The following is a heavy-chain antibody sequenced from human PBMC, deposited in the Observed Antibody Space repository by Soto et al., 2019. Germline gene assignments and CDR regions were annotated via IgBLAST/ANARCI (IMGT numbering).Heavy chain of an antibody. Sequence: QVQLVQSGAEVKKPGSSVKVSCKASGGTFSSYAISWVRQAPGQGLEWMGGIIPIFGTANYAQKFQGRVTSTADESKSTDYMELSSLRSEDTAVYYCAGNLYPSRDRWWFDPWGQGTLVTVSS. J-gene: IGHJ5*02. V-gene: IGHV1-69*01. D-gene: IGHD2-15*01. CDR3: AGNLYPSRDRWWFDP. CDR2: IIPIFGTA. CDR1: GGTFSSYA.